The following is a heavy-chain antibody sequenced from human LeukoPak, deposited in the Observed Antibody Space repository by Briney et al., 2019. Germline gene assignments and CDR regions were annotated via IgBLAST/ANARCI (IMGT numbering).Heavy chain of an antibody. D-gene: IGHD6-19*01. Sequence: GASVKVSCKASGYTFTSYDINWVRQATGQGLEWMGWMNPNSGNTGYAQKFQGRVTMTRNTSISTAYMEPSSLRSEDTAVYYCARGRYSGWYTEPDYYYYGMDVWGQGTTVTVSS. CDR3: ARGRYSGWYTEPDYYYYGMDV. V-gene: IGHV1-8*01. CDR2: MNPNSGNT. CDR1: GYTFTSYD. J-gene: IGHJ6*02.